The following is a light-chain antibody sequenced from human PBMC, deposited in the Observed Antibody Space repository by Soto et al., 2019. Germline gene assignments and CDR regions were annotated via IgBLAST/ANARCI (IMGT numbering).Light chain of an antibody. CDR3: QQYDNWPWT. Sequence: EIVLTQSPGTLSLSPGERATLSCGASQSVSSSYLAWYPQKHGQAPRLIIYGASTRVTGFPARFIGSGAGTACTRPISSLRSDDVEVDDCQQYDNWPWTFGQGTQVDIK. V-gene: IGKV3-15*01. CDR1: QSVSSSY. CDR2: GAS. J-gene: IGKJ1*01.